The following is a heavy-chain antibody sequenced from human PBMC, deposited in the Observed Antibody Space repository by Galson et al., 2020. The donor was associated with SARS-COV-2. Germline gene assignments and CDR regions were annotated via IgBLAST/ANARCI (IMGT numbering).Heavy chain of an antibody. D-gene: IGHD3-3*01. J-gene: IGHJ5*02. CDR2: IIPIFGTA. Sequence: SVKVSCKASGGTFSSYAISWVRQAPGQGLEWMGGIIPIFGTANYAQKFQGRVTITADESTSTAYMELSSLRSEDTAVYYCARDPLIAPLEWPNWFDPWGQGTLVTVSS. CDR3: ARDPLIAPLEWPNWFDP. V-gene: IGHV1-69*13. CDR1: GGTFSSYA.